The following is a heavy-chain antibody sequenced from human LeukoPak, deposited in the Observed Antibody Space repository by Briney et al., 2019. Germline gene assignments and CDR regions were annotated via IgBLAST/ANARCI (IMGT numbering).Heavy chain of an antibody. J-gene: IGHJ4*02. CDR3: AKRGVVIRVFLVGFHKEAYYFDS. V-gene: IGHV3-23*01. CDR1: GITLSNYG. D-gene: IGHD3-10*01. Sequence: GGSLRLSCAVSGITLSNYGMSWVRQAPGKGLEWVAGLSGSGGGTNYADSVQGRFTIPRVNPKNTLYLQMNSLRAEDTAVYFCAKRGVVIRVFLVGFHKEAYYFDSWGQGALVTVSS. CDR2: LSGSGGGT.